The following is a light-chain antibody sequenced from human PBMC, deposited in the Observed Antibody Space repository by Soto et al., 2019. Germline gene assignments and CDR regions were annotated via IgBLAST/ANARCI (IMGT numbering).Light chain of an antibody. CDR1: QSISSS. CDR2: TAS. J-gene: IGKJ3*01. CDR3: QQSYSIPFT. Sequence: DIQMTQSPSSLSASVGDGVTITCRASQSISSSLSWYQQKPGKAPKLLIYTASSLQSGVPSRFSGSGSGTDFTLTISTLQPEDFATYYCQQSYSIPFTFGPGTKVDIK. V-gene: IGKV1-39*01.